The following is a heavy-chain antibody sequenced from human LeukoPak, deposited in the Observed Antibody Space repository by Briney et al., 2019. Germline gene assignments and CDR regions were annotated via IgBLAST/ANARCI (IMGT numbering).Heavy chain of an antibody. Sequence: GGSLRLSCAASGFTFSSYSMNWVRQAPGKGLEWVSSISSSSSYIYHADSVKGRFTISRDNAKNSLYLQMNSLRAEDTAMYYCARDGWFGDYNWFDPWGQGTLVTVSS. CDR3: ARDGWFGDYNWFDP. CDR1: GFTFSSYS. J-gene: IGHJ5*02. CDR2: ISSSSSYI. V-gene: IGHV3-21*01. D-gene: IGHD3-10*01.